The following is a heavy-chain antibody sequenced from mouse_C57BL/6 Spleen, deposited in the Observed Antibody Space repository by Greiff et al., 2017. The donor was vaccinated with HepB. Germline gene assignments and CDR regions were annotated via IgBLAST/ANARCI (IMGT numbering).Heavy chain of an antibody. V-gene: IGHV1-82*01. D-gene: IGHD1-1*01. Sequence: QVQLQQSGPELVKPGASVKISCKASGYAFSSSWMNWVKQRPGKGLEWIGRIYPGDGDTNYNGKFKGKATLTADKSSSTAYMQRSSLTSEDSAVYFCARSRSYYYGSSPYFDYWGQGTTLTVSS. CDR3: ARSRSYYYGSSPYFDY. J-gene: IGHJ2*01. CDR2: IYPGDGDT. CDR1: GYAFSSSW.